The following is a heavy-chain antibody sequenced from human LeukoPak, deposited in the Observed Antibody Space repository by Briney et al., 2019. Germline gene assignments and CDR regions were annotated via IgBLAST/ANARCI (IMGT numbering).Heavy chain of an antibody. CDR2: IWYDGSNK. V-gene: IGHV3-33*01. CDR1: GFTFSSYG. CDR3: ARDRSPRTYGGAFGY. D-gene: IGHD4-23*01. J-gene: IGHJ4*02. Sequence: GGSLRLSCAASGFTFSSYGMHWVRQAPGQGLEWVAVIWYDGSNKYYADSVKGRFTISRDNSKNTLYLQMNSLRAEDTAVYYCARDRSPRTYGGAFGYWGQGTLVTVSS.